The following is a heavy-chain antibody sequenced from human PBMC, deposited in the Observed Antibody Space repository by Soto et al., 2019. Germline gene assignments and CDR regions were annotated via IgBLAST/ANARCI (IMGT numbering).Heavy chain of an antibody. D-gene: IGHD4-4*01. CDR3: ARKVRDYNFDY. J-gene: IGHJ4*02. CDR2: INPDTGAT. V-gene: IGHV1-2*06. CDR1: GYTFSHYY. Sequence: QVQLAQSGAEVKEPGASVKVSCKASGYTFSHYYMHWVRHAPGQGLEWMGRINPDTGATKYAQKYEGRVTMTRETSSSTTYLEVTGLRSDDTAVIYCARKVRDYNFDYWGQGTLVTVST.